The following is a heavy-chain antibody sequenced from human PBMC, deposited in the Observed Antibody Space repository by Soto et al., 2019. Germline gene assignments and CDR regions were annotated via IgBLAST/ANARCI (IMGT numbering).Heavy chain of an antibody. CDR1: GFTFSSYA. V-gene: IGHV3-23*01. Sequence: GGSLRLSCAASGFTFSSYAMSWVRQAPGEGLEWVSAISGSGGSTYYADSVKGRFTISRDNSKNTPYLQMNSLRAEDTAVYYCAKDSTTDVLRFLEWLLFDYWGQGTLVTVSS. CDR2: ISGSGGST. CDR3: AKDSTTDVLRFLEWLLFDY. J-gene: IGHJ4*02. D-gene: IGHD3-3*01.